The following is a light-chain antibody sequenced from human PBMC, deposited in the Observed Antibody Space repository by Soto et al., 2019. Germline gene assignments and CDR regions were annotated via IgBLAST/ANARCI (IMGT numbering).Light chain of an antibody. V-gene: IGLV2-14*01. CDR1: SSDIGGYKY. CDR3: SSYTDRGTYVV. CDR2: EGS. Sequence: QSALTQPASVSGSPGQSITISCTGSSSDIGGYKYVSWYQQHPDKAPKLLIYEGSKRPSGISDRFSGSKSDNTASLTISGLQAEDEADYYWSSYTDRGTYVVFGGGTKLTVL. J-gene: IGLJ2*01.